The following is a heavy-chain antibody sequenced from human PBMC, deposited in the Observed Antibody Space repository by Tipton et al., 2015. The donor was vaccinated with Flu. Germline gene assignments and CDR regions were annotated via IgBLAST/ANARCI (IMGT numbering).Heavy chain of an antibody. CDR1: GYTFGTYG. D-gene: IGHD1-26*01. CDR2: ITPDNGNT. V-gene: IGHV1-18*01. CDR3: ARDRGGSSWGDFGY. Sequence: QLVQSGAEVKKPRASVKVSCKASGYTFGTYGLSWVRQAPGQGLEWMGLITPDNGNTKYTQEFQGRVTMTTDTSTSTAYMELRSLRSDDTAVYYCARDRGGSSWGDFGYWGQGTLVTVSS. J-gene: IGHJ4*02.